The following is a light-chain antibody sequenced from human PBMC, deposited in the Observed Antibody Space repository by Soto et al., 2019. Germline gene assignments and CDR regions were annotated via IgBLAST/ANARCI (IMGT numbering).Light chain of an antibody. Sequence: IQMTQSPSSLSASVGDRVTITCRASQSIAGYLSWYQQRPGKAPKFLIYSASSLQRGVLSRFSGSGSGPDFSITINGLQPEDFATYYGQQSYSTPSTFGQGTRLEIK. CDR3: QQSYSTPST. CDR2: SAS. CDR1: QSIAGY. J-gene: IGKJ5*01. V-gene: IGKV1-39*01.